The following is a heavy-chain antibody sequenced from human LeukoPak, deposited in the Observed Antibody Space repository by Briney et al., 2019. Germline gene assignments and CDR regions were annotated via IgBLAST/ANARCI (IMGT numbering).Heavy chain of an antibody. V-gene: IGHV1-69*13. J-gene: IGHJ3*02. CDR2: IIPIFGTA. D-gene: IGHD3-9*01. CDR1: GGTFSSYA. Sequence: GASVKVSCKASGGTFSSYAISWVRQAPGQGLEWMGGIIPIFGTANYAQKFQGRVTIIADESTSTPYMELSSLRSEDTAVYYCARDQNILTGYYLNDAFDIWGQGTMVTVSS. CDR3: ARDQNILTGYYLNDAFDI.